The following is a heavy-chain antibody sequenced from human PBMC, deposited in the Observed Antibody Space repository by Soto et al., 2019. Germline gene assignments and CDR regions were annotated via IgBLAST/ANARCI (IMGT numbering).Heavy chain of an antibody. J-gene: IGHJ4*02. Sequence: SVKVCCKASAGSFSSYAISWVRQAPGQGLEWMGGIIPIFGTANYAQNFQGRVTITADESTSTAYMELSSLRSEDTAVYYCARDRDSSSWLYWGQGTLVTVSS. CDR1: AGSFSSYA. CDR3: ARDRDSSSWLY. V-gene: IGHV1-69*13. D-gene: IGHD6-13*01. CDR2: IIPIFGTA.